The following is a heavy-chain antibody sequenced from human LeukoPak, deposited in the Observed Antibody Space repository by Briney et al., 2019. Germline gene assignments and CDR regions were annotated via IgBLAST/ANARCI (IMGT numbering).Heavy chain of an antibody. CDR2: INTDGSDR. CDR3: ARGMDDIDY. CDR1: GFTFSNYW. J-gene: IGHJ4*02. Sequence: GGSLRLSCAASGFTFSNYWMNWVRQAPGKGLAWVSRINTDGSDRSYADSVKGRFTISRDNAKNTLFLEMESLRGEDTATYYCARGMDDIDYWGQGILITVSS. V-gene: IGHV3-74*01. D-gene: IGHD3-9*01.